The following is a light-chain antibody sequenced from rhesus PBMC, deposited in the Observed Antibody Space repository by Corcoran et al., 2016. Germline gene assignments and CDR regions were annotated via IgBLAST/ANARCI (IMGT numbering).Light chain of an antibody. CDR2: KAS. J-gene: IGKJ3*01. Sequence: DIQMTQSPSSLSAYVGDRVTIPCRASENVNNYLNWYQQKPGKATKLLIYKASTLQSGVPSRFNGSGSGTDYTFTISSLQPEDVATYYCQHGYGTPFTFGPWTKLDSK. V-gene: IGKV1-74*01. CDR3: QHGYGTPFT. CDR1: ENVNNY.